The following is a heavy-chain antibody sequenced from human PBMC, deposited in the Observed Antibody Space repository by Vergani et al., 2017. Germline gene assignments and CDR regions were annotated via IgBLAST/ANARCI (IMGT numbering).Heavy chain of an antibody. D-gene: IGHD3-9*01. V-gene: IGHV3-48*01. Sequence: QLVESGGGWVQPGGSLRLSCVVSGFDFSSYIMNWVRQAPGKGLEWVSFVSTGTKSQSYADSVKGRFTISRDSAKNSLYLQMDSLRAEDTAVYYCATPTKWELRYYLDYGGQGTLVTVSS. CDR3: ATPTKWELRYYLDY. CDR2: VSTGTKSQ. J-gene: IGHJ4*02. CDR1: GFDFSSYI.